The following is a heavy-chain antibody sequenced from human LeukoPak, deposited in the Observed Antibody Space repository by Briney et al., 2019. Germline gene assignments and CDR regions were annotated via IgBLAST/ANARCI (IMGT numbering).Heavy chain of an antibody. D-gene: IGHD6-13*01. CDR3: AKRGHYSINWYHYFDY. V-gene: IGHV3-30*18. CDR2: IASNGGSE. J-gene: IGHJ4*02. Sequence: GGSLRLSCAASGFTFTTYGLHWIRQAPGKGLEWVAAIASNGGSEYYADSVKGRFTISRDNSKNTLFLQMNSLRPDDTAVYYCAKRGHYSINWYHYFDYWGQGTLVTVSS. CDR1: GFTFTTYG.